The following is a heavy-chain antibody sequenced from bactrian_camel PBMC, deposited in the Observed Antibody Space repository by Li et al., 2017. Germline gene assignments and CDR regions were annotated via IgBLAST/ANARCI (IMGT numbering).Heavy chain of an antibody. Sequence: HVQLVESGGGSVQAGGSLKLSCLASRSVFRSCQMAWYRQAPGKEREFISSIDSLGDIRYGDSVKGRFTMSQDNANYTVTLKMNNLAIYDTAVYYCAPAGRSYVDIKCRARLGQGTQVTVS. J-gene: IGHJ4*01. D-gene: IGHD6*01. CDR2: IDSLGDI. CDR1: RSVFRSCQ. V-gene: IGHV3S53*01.